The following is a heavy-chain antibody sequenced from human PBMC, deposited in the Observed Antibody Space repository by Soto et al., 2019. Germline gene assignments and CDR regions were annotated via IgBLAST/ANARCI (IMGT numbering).Heavy chain of an antibody. Sequence: QVQLVQSGAEVRKPGSSVKVSCKASGGTFTTYDISWVRQAPGQGLEWMGGIIPLFDATKYAQKFRGRVTINADKSTGTAYMELSSLRSEATAMYYCARVRSSSWYNGTFYFDSWGQGTLVTVSS. V-gene: IGHV1-69*06. D-gene: IGHD1-26*01. CDR3: ARVRSSSWYNGTFYFDS. CDR2: IIPLFDAT. J-gene: IGHJ4*02. CDR1: GGTFTTYD.